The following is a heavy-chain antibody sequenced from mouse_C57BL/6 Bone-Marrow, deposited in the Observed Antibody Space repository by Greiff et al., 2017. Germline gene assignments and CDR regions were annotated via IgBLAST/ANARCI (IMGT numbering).Heavy chain of an antibody. V-gene: IGHV1-83*01. CDR1: YTFTDYYM. CDR2: YPGSGNTY. J-gene: IGHJ3*01. D-gene: IGHD2-2*01. Sequence: VQLQQSGPELVKPGASVKMSCKASGYTFTDYYMHWVKQKPGKGLEWIGEIYPGSGNTYYNEKFKGKATLTADTSSSTAYMQLSSLTSEYSAVYFCANYGYDWFAYWGQGTLVTVSA. CDR3: NYGYDWFAY.